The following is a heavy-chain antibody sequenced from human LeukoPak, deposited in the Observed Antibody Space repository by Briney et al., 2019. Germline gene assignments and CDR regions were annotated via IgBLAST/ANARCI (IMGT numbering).Heavy chain of an antibody. D-gene: IGHD3-16*01. CDR3: ARDIGGGFDP. V-gene: IGHV3-30-3*01. CDR2: ISYDGSNE. CDR1: GFTFSSYA. Sequence: GGSLRLSCAASGFTFSSYAMHWVSQAPGKGLEWVAVISYDGSNEYYADSVKGRFTISRDNSKNTLYLQMNSLRAEDTAVYYCARDIGGGFDPWGQGTLVTVSS. J-gene: IGHJ5*02.